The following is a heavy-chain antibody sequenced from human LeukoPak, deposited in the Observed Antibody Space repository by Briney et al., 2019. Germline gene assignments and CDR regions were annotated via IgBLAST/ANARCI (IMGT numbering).Heavy chain of an antibody. Sequence: ASVTVSCKASGYTFSNYGISWVRQAPGQGLEWVVWISAYNGKSDHAQKFQGRVTLTADTSASTAYMELRSLTSDDTAVYYCARVEAYCSRTSCHDYWGQGTLVTVSS. V-gene: IGHV1-18*01. D-gene: IGHD2-2*01. CDR3: ARVEAYCSRTSCHDY. CDR1: GYTFSNYG. J-gene: IGHJ4*02. CDR2: ISAYNGKS.